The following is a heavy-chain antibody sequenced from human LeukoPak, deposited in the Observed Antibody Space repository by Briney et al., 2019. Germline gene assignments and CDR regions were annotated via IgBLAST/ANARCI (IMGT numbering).Heavy chain of an antibody. CDR3: ARRITMIVVASRAFDI. D-gene: IGHD3-22*01. Sequence: PSETLPLTCAVYGGSFSGYYWSWIRQPPGKGLEWIGEINHSGSTNYNPSLKSRVTISVDTSKNQFSLKLSSVTAADTAVYYCARRITMIVVASRAFDIWGQGTMVTVSS. J-gene: IGHJ3*02. V-gene: IGHV4-34*01. CDR2: INHSGST. CDR1: GGSFSGYY.